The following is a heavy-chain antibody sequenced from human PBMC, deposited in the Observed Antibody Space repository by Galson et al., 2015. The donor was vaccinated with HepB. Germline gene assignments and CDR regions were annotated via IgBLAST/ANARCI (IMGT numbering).Heavy chain of an antibody. CDR1: GGSISSYY. Sequence: LSLTCTVSGGSISSYYWSWIRQPAGKGLEWIGRIYTSGSTNYNPSLKSRVTMSVDTSKNQFSLKLSSVTAADTAVYYCARCISKDIVVVPAAIDWYFDLWGRGTLVTVSS. V-gene: IGHV4-4*07. CDR3: ARCISKDIVVVPAAIDWYFDL. CDR2: IYTSGST. D-gene: IGHD2-2*01. J-gene: IGHJ2*01.